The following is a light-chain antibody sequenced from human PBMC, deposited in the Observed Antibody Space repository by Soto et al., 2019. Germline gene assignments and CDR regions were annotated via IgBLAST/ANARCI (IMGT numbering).Light chain of an antibody. CDR1: QSVSSK. CDR2: GAS. V-gene: IGKV3-15*01. Sequence: EIVMTQSPATLSVSPGERATLSCRASQSVSSKLAWYQQKPGQVPRLLIYGASTRATGIPTRFSGSGSGTEFTLTISSLQSEDFAVYSCQQYNSWPLTFGAGTKVEIK. J-gene: IGKJ4*01. CDR3: QQYNSWPLT.